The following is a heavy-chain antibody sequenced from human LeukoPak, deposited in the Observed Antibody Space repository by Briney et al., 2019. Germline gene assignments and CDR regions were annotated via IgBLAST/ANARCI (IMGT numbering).Heavy chain of an antibody. CDR2: ISSSSSYI. CDR1: GFTFSSYS. J-gene: IGHJ1*01. CDR3: ASGAATYYYDSSGPPGYFQH. D-gene: IGHD3-22*01. V-gene: IGHV3-21*01. Sequence: GGSLRLSCAASGFTFSSYSMNWVRQAPGKGLEWVSSISSSSSYIYYADSVKGRFTISRDNAKNSLYLQMNSLRAEDTAVYYCASGAATYYYDSSGPPGYFQHWGQGTLVTVSS.